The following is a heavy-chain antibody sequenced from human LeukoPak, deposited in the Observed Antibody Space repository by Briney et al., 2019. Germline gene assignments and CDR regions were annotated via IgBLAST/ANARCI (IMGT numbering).Heavy chain of an antibody. CDR1: GFTFGSYA. CDR3: AKSRLVVTAFDY. V-gene: IGHV3-23*01. J-gene: IGHJ4*02. D-gene: IGHD4-23*01. CDR2: ITGSGSRT. Sequence: GGSLRLSCAVSGFTFGSYAMNWVRQAPGKGLEWVSVITGSGSRTYYADSVKGRFTISRDNSRNTLFLQMNSLRGEDTAVYYCAKSRLVVTAFDYWGQGTLVTVSS.